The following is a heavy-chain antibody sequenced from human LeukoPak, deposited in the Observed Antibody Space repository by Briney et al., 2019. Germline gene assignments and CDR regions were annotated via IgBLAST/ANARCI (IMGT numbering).Heavy chain of an antibody. CDR3: AKVGYYFDS. CDR1: RFSFSSYV. V-gene: IGHV3-23*01. Sequence: GGSLRLSCAASRFSFSSYVMSWVRQAPGKGLEWVSGISASGGSTYYADSVKGRFTISRDNSKNTVHLQMNSLRAEDTAVYYCAKVGYYFDSWGQGTLVTVSS. J-gene: IGHJ4*02. CDR2: ISASGGST.